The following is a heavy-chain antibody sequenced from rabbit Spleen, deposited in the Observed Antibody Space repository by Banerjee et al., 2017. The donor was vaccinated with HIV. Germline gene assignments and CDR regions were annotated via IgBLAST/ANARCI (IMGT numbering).Heavy chain of an antibody. Sequence: QEQLEESGGDLVKPGASLTLTCTASGFSFSSTYWMCWVRQAPGKGLEWIGCISTGSSGSTYYASWAKGRFTISRPSSTTVTLQMTSLTAADTATYFCARDQRVGDGYTSFDLWGQGTLVTVS. CDR1: GFSFSSTYW. CDR3: ARDQRVGDGYTSFDL. CDR2: ISTGSSGST. D-gene: IGHD1-1*01. V-gene: IGHV1S45*01. J-gene: IGHJ4*01.